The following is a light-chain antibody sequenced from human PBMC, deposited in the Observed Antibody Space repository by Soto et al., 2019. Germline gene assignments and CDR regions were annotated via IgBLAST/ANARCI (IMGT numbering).Light chain of an antibody. CDR2: AAS. V-gene: IGKV1-9*01. Sequence: DIQMTPSPSTMSGSVGERFPITCRASQGISSYLAWYQQKPGKAPKLLIYAASTLQSGVPSRFSGSGSGTDFTLTISSLQPEDFATYYCQQLNSYPLTFGRGTKVNIK. CDR3: QQLNSYPLT. J-gene: IGKJ4*01. CDR1: QGISSY.